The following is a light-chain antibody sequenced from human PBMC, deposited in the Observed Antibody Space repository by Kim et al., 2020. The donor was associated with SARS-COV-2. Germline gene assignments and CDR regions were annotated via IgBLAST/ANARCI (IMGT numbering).Light chain of an antibody. CDR3: QSYDSSLSGSV. V-gene: IGLV1-40*01. Sequence: QSVLPPPPSVSGAPGQRVTISCTGSSSNIGAGYDVHWYQQLPGTAPKLLIYGNSNRPSGVPDRFSGSKSGTSASLAITWLQAEDEADYYCQSYDSSLSGSVFGGGTQLTVL. J-gene: IGLJ2*01. CDR1: SSNIGAGYD. CDR2: GNS.